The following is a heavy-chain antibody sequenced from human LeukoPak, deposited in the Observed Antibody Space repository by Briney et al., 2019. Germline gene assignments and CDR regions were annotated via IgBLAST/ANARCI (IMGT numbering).Heavy chain of an antibody. J-gene: IGHJ4*02. CDR1: GGSISSYY. CDR2: IYYSGST. CDR3: ARHQELLSWVWDY. D-gene: IGHD2-21*02. V-gene: IGHV4-59*08. Sequence: SETLSLTCTVSGGSISSYYWSWIRQPPGKGLERIGYIYYSGSTNYNPSLKSRVTISVDTSKNQFSLKLSSVTAADTAVYYCARHQELLSWVWDYWGQGTLVTVSS.